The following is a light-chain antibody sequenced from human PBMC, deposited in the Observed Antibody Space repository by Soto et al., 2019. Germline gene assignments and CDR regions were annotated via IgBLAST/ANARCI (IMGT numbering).Light chain of an antibody. CDR2: GVT. Sequence: QSVLTKPASVSGSPGQSITISCTGTSSDVGAYYSVSWYQHHPGKALKLIIYGVTKRPSGVSNRCSGSKSDNTASLTISGLQAEYDAEYHCSSYTIGSSHYVFGTGSKLTVL. J-gene: IGLJ1*01. CDR1: SSDVGAYYS. V-gene: IGLV2-14*01. CDR3: SSYTIGSSHYV.